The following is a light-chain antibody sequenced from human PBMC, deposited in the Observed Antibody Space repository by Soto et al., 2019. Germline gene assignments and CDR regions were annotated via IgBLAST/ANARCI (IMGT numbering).Light chain of an antibody. CDR3: LLYDGGAVV. CDR1: TGAVTSGYY. Sequence: QTVVTQEPSLTVSPGGTVTLTCASSTGAVTSGYYPNWFQQKPGQAPRALIYNTSNKHSWTPARFSGSLLGGKAALTLSGVQPEDEAEYYCLLYDGGAVVFGGGTKLTVL. CDR2: NTS. J-gene: IGLJ2*01. V-gene: IGLV7-43*01.